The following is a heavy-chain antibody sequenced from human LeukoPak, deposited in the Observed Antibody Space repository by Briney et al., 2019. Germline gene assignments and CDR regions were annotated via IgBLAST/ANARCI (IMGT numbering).Heavy chain of an antibody. CDR1: GYTFTTYY. V-gene: IGHV1-46*01. D-gene: IGHD1-26*01. Sequence: GASVKVSCKASGYTFTTYYMHWVRQAPGQGLEWMGIINPSGGSTSYAQKFQGRVTMTRDTSTSTVYMELSSLRSEDTAVYYCASPKVGATTSDYYYYGMDVWGQGTTVTVCS. CDR2: INPSGGST. CDR3: ASPKVGATTSDYYYYGMDV. J-gene: IGHJ6*02.